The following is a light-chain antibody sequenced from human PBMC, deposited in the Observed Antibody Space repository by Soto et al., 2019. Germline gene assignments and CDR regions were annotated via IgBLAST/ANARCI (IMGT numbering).Light chain of an antibody. CDR2: GAS. J-gene: IGKJ1*01. CDR3: QQYNSWRS. Sequence: EIVLTQSPATLSVSPGEGATLSCRARQSVSSNLAWYQQKRGQAPRLLIYGASTRATGIPARFSGSGSGTDFTLTISSLQSEDFAVYYCQQYNSWRSFGQGTKVESK. V-gene: IGKV3-15*01. CDR1: QSVSSN.